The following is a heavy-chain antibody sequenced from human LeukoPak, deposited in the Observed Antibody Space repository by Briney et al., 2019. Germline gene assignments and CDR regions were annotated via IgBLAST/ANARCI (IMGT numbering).Heavy chain of an antibody. J-gene: IGHJ4*02. V-gene: IGHV3-64*01. D-gene: IGHD3-16*01. CDR3: ARDLGGLRGY. CDR2: ISSNGGST. Sequence: PGGSLRLSCAASGFTFSSYAMHWVRQAPGKGLEYVSAISSNGGSTYYANSVKGRFTISRDNSKNTLYLQMGSLRAEDMAVYYCARDLGGLRGYWGQGTLVTVSS. CDR1: GFTFSSYA.